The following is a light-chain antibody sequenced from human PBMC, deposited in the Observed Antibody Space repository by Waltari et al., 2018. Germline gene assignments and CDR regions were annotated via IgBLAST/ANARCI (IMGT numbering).Light chain of an antibody. CDR2: GAS. Sequence: LSCRASQSLTKRYLAWYQQKPGQAPRLLIYGASSRAAGIPDRFSGSGSGTDFTLTISRLEPEDFAVYYCQQYGSSVLYTFGQGTKLKIK. CDR3: QQYGSSVLYT. V-gene: IGKV3-20*01. CDR1: QSLTKRY. J-gene: IGKJ2*01.